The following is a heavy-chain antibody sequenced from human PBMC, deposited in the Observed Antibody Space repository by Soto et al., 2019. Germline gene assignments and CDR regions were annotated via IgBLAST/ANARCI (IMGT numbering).Heavy chain of an antibody. D-gene: IGHD1-26*01. Sequence: QVQLVQSGAEVKKPGSSVKVSCKASGGTFSSYAISWVRQAPGQGLEWMGGIIPIFGTANYAQKFQGRVKITADESTSTAYMELRSLRSEDTAVYDCARVGFSGSYTLYYYGMDVWGQGTTVTVSS. CDR3: ARVGFSGSYTLYYYGMDV. J-gene: IGHJ6*02. CDR2: IIPIFGTA. V-gene: IGHV1-69*01. CDR1: GGTFSSYA.